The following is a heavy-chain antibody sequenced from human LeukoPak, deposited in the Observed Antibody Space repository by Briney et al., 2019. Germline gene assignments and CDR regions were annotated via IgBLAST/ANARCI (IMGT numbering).Heavy chain of an antibody. CDR3: AREGIYCVNGVCYLDY. J-gene: IGHJ4*02. Sequence: GGSLRLSCAASGFKFDDYGMSWVRQAPGKGLEWVSGISWNGGNTGYADSVKGRFTISRDNAKNSLFLQVNSLRADDTAFYYCAREGIYCVNGVCYLDYWGKGTLVTVSS. CDR1: GFKFDDYG. CDR2: ISWNGGNT. D-gene: IGHD2-8*01. V-gene: IGHV3-20*04.